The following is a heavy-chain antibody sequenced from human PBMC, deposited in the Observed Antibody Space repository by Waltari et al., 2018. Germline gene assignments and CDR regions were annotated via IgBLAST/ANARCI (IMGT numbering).Heavy chain of an antibody. CDR1: GGSISSSSYY. CDR3: ASEGDGYIEYFDY. V-gene: IGHV4-39*01. CDR2: IYYSGST. Sequence: QLQLQESGPGLVKPSETLSLTCTVSGGSISSSSYYWGWIRQPPGKGLEWIGSIYYSGSTYYNPSLKSRVTISVDTSKNQFSLKLSSVTAADTAVYYCASEGDGYIEYFDYWAREPWSPSSQ. D-gene: IGHD5-12*01. J-gene: IGHJ4*02.